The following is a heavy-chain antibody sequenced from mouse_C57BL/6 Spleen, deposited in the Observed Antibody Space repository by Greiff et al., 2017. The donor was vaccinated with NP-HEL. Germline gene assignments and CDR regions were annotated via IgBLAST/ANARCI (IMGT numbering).Heavy chain of an antibody. Sequence: QVQLQQPGAELVRPGSSVKLSCKASGYTFTSYWMDWVKQRPGQGLEWIGNIYPSDSETHYNQKFKDKATLTVDKSSSTAYMQLSSLTSEDSAVYYCARRDTGTNFDYWGQGTTLTVSS. CDR3: ARRDTGTNFDY. V-gene: IGHV1-61*01. CDR2: IYPSDSET. J-gene: IGHJ2*01. D-gene: IGHD4-1*01. CDR1: GYTFTSYW.